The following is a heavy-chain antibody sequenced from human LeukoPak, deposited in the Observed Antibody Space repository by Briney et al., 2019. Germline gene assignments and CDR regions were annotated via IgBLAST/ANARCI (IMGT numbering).Heavy chain of an antibody. J-gene: IGHJ4*02. CDR2: IKQDGSEK. Sequence: GGSLRLSCAASVFTFSRYRMSSVRQAPWKGLEWVANIKQDGSEKDYVDSGKGRFTISRDNATNSLYLQMNTLRAEDTAVYYCASGRGRYDLTGYWGQGTLVTVSS. CDR3: ASGRGRYDLTGY. D-gene: IGHD3-16*01. V-gene: IGHV3-7*01. CDR1: VFTFSRYR.